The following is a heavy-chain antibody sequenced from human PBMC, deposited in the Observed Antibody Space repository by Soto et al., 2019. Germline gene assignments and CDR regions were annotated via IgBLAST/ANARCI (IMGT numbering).Heavy chain of an antibody. CDR1: GFTFSSYS. V-gene: IGHV3-48*01. J-gene: IGHJ4*02. CDR3: AKDWFFRSPQSHIVVVTYFDY. Sequence: PGGSLRLSCAASGFTFSSYSMNWVRQAPGKGLEWVSYISSSSSTIYYADSVKGRFTISRDNSKNTLYLQMNSLRAEDTAVYYCAKDWFFRSPQSHIVVVTYFDYWGPGTLVTVSS. CDR2: ISSSSSTI. D-gene: IGHD2-21*02.